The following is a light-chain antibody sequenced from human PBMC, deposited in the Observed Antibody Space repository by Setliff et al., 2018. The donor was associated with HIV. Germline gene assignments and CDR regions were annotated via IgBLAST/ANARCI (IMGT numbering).Light chain of an antibody. J-gene: IGLJ2*01. CDR3: AAWDYLGSPDVQ. CDR1: SSNIGNNY. CDR2: RNN. V-gene: IGLV1-47*01. Sequence: QSVLTQPPSVSATPGQTVTMSCSGSSSNIGNNYVYWYQQLPGMAPKLLIYRNNQRPSDVPERFSGSKSGNSASLAISGLRSEDEADYYCAAWDYLGSPDVQVGGETKVTVL.